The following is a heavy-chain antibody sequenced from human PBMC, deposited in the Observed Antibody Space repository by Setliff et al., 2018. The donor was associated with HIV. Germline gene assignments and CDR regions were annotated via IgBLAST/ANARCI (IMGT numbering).Heavy chain of an antibody. CDR2: INAANGKT. J-gene: IGHJ3*02. V-gene: IGHV1-3*01. CDR1: GFTFTTYA. CDR3: ARDYCSGGSCVDAFDI. Sequence: ASVKVSCKSSGFTFTTYAVHWVRQAPGQRPEWMGWINAANGKTRYPQRFEARVTITRDTSASTAYMELSSLRAEDTAVYYCARDYCSGGSCVDAFDIWGQGTMVTVSS. D-gene: IGHD2-15*01.